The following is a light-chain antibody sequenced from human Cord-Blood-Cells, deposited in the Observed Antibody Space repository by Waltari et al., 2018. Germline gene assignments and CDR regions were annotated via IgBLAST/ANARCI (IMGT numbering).Light chain of an antibody. CDR1: SRDVGVYNY. CDR3: CSYAGSYTFVV. CDR2: DVS. J-gene: IGLJ2*01. V-gene: IGLV2-11*01. Sequence: QPALTPPRSVSGSPGQSVTISCTGTSRDVGVYNYVSWYQQHPGKAPKLMIYDVSKRPSGVPDRFSGSKSGNTASLTISGLQAEDEADYYCCSYAGSYTFVVFGGGTKLTVL.